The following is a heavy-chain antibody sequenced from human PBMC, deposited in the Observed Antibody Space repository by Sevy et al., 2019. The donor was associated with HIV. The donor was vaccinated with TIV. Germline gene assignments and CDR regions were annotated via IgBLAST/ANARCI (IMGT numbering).Heavy chain of an antibody. D-gene: IGHD3-10*01. Sequence: GGSLRLSCAASGFTFSSYAMHWVRQAPGKGLEWVAVISYDGRNKYYADSLKGRFTISRDTSKNTLYLQMNSLRAEETAVYYCARDKGRITMVRGNAFDIWGQGTMVTVSS. J-gene: IGHJ3*02. V-gene: IGHV3-30-3*01. CDR1: GFTFSSYA. CDR3: ARDKGRITMVRGNAFDI. CDR2: ISYDGRNK.